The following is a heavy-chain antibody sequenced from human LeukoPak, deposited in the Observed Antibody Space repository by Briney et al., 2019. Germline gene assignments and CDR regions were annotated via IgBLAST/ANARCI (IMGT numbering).Heavy chain of an antibody. J-gene: IGHJ4*02. CDR2: ISFDGSNK. CDR3: DPHDSSSHF. D-gene: IGHD6-6*01. Sequence: GGSLRLSCAAAGFIFSSYAMRWVRQAPGKGLEWVAFISFDGSNKVYADSVKGRFTISRDNSKNTLYLQINSLGDEDTAVYYCDPHDSSSHFWGQGTLVTVSS. V-gene: IGHV3-30-3*01. CDR1: GFIFSSYA.